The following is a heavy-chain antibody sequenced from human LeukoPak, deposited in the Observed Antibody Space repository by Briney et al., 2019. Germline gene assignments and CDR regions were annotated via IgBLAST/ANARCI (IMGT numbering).Heavy chain of an antibody. CDR3: ARSPHCSSTSCLTYYFDY. Sequence: GGSLRLSCAASGFTFSSYAMHWVRQAPGKGLEWVAVISYDGSNKYYADSMKGRFTISRDNSKNTLYLQMNSLRAGDTAVYYCARSPHCSSTSCLTYYFDYWGQGTLVTVSS. D-gene: IGHD2-2*01. J-gene: IGHJ4*02. CDR2: ISYDGSNK. V-gene: IGHV3-30-3*01. CDR1: GFTFSSYA.